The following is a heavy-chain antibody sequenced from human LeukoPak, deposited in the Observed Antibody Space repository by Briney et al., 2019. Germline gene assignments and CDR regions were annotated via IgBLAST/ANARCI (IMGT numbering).Heavy chain of an antibody. J-gene: IGHJ6*03. CDR2: INSDGSST. CDR1: GFTFSSYW. Sequence: PGGSLRLSCAASGFTFSSYWMHWARQAPGKGLVWVSRINSDGSSTSYADSVKGRFTISRDNAKNTLYLQMNSLRAEDTAVYYCARDMTTVTSVYYYYYYMDVWGKGTTVTVSS. V-gene: IGHV3-74*01. D-gene: IGHD4-17*01. CDR3: ARDMTTVTSVYYYYYYMDV.